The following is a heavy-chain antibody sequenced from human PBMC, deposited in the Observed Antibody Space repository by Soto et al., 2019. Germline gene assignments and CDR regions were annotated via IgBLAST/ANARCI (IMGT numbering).Heavy chain of an antibody. Sequence: SETLSLTCTVSVGSISSSSYYWGWIRQPPGKGLEWIGSIYYSGSTYYNPSLKSRVTISVDTSKNQFSLKLSSVTAADTAVYYCARPYYDSSGYYGDYYYGMDVWGQGTTVTVSS. D-gene: IGHD3-22*01. J-gene: IGHJ6*02. CDR3: ARPYYDSSGYYGDYYYGMDV. V-gene: IGHV4-39*01. CDR1: VGSISSSSYY. CDR2: IYYSGST.